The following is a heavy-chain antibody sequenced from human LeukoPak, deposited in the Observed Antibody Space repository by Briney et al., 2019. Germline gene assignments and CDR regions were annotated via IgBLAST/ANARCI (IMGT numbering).Heavy chain of an antibody. CDR1: GFTFSRYW. V-gene: IGHV3-74*01. D-gene: IGHD2-21*02. CDR2: INSDGSST. Sequence: GGSLRLSCAASGFTFSRYWMHWVRQAPGKGLVWVSRINSDGSSTSYADSVKGRFTISRDNARNTLYLQMNSLTAEDTAVYHCANTLHTYCDGDCLGYWGQGTLVTVST. CDR3: ANTLHTYCDGDCLGY. J-gene: IGHJ4*02.